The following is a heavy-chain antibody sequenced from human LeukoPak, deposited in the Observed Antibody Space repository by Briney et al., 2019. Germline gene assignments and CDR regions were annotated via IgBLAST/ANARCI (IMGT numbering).Heavy chain of an antibody. V-gene: IGHV4-59*13. CDR3: ARDFMVRGDQVNYYYYYMDV. J-gene: IGHJ6*03. CDR2: FSDWGTT. CDR1: GRPISNYY. Sequence: SDPLSLTCTVSGRPISNYYWRGIRQPPGEGLVWIGYFSDWGTTKYNPSLKSRVTTSLDTSKNQFSLQLRSVTAADTAVYYCARDFMVRGDQVNYYYYYMDVWGTGATITVSS. D-gene: IGHD3-10*01.